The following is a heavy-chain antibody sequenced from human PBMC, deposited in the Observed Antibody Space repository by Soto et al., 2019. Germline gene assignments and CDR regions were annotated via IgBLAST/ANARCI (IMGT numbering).Heavy chain of an antibody. J-gene: IGHJ4*02. V-gene: IGHV4-31*03. CDR1: GGSISSGGYY. CDR3: ARNENMKIGSQYLDS. Sequence: SETLSLTCTVSGGSISSGGYYWSWIRQHPGKGLEWIGYIYYSGSTYYNPSLKSRVTISVDTSKNQFSLKLTSVTAADTAVYFCARNENMKIGSQYLDSWGQGTLVTVSS. D-gene: IGHD2-2*03. CDR2: IYYSGST.